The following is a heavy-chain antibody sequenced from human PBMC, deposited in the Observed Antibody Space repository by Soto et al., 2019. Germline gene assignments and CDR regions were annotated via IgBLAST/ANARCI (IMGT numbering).Heavy chain of an antibody. CDR3: TTDLTYCSSTSCYVSDYYYGMDV. D-gene: IGHD2-2*01. CDR2: IKSKTDGGTT. J-gene: IGHJ6*02. CDR1: GFTFSNAW. V-gene: IGHV3-15*07. Sequence: EVQLVESGGGLVKPGGSLRLSCAASGFTFSNAWMNWVRQAPGKGLEWVGRIKSKTDGGTTDYAAPVKGRFTISRDNSKITLYLQMNSLKPGDTAVYYCTTDLTYCSSTSCYVSDYYYGMDVWGQGTTVTVSS.